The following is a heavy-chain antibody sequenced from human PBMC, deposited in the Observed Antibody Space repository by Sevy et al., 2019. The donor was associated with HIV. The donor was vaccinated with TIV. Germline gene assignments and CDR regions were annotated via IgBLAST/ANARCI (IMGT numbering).Heavy chain of an antibody. V-gene: IGHV3-48*01. CDR1: GFSFSSYS. CDR2: ISRSTSAR. Sequence: GGSLRLSCGASGFSFSSYSMNWVRQGPGKGLEWVSYISRSTSARDYAETVKGRFTVSRDKAKNSLLRQMNSLRVEDTAVYYCVGTDSGSYRYDDYWGQGTLVTVSS. J-gene: IGHJ4*02. CDR3: VGTDSGSYRYDDY. D-gene: IGHD3-16*02.